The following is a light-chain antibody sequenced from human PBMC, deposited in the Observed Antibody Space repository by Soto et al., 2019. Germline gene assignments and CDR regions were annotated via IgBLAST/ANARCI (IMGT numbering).Light chain of an antibody. J-gene: IGKJ2*01. CDR1: QSIRSW. CDR2: DAS. V-gene: IGKV1-5*01. CDR3: QQYRDT. Sequence: DIQMTQSPSTLSASVGDRVTITCRASQSIRSWLAWYQQKPGKAPKLLIYDASSLESGVPSRFSGSGSGTEFTRTISSLQPDDFANYYCQQYRDTFGQGTKLDIK.